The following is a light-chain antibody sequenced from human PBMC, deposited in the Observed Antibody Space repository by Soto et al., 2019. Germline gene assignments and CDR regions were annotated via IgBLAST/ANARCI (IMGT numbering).Light chain of an antibody. CDR1: QDISSH. V-gene: IGKV1-9*01. Sequence: DIQLTQSPSFLSASVGDRVAITCRASQDISSHLVWYQQKPGEAPQLLIFAASTLQSGVPSRFSGSGSETEFTLTINGLQPEDFATYYCQQFNSYPITFGQGTRVEIK. CDR2: AAS. CDR3: QQFNSYPIT. J-gene: IGKJ5*01.